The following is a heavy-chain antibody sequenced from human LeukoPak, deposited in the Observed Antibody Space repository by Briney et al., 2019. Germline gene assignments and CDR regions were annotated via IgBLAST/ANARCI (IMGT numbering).Heavy chain of an antibody. CDR2: IYYSGST. CDR3: ARGTRYCSSTSCYPNWFDP. CDR1: GGSISGAAYY. J-gene: IGHJ5*02. Sequence: SQTLSLTCTVSGGSISGAAYYWSWIRQHPGKGLEWIGYIYYSGSTYYNPSFKSRMTILVGTSKNQFSLKLSSVTAADTAVYYCARGTRYCSSTSCYPNWFDPWGQGTLVTVSS. D-gene: IGHD2-2*01. V-gene: IGHV4-31*03.